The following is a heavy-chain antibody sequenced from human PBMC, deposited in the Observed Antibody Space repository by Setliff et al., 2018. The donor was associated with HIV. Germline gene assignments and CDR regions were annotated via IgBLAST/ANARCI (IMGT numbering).Heavy chain of an antibody. J-gene: IGHJ4*02. CDR2: IYYSGST. CDR3: ARGPMIARVFDY. V-gene: IGHV4-31*11. CDR1: GGSISRGGYY. D-gene: IGHD3-22*01. Sequence: KPSETLSLTCAVSGGSISRGGYYWNWIRLQPGKGLEWIGHIYYSGSTQYNPSLKSRIAISVDTSKDQFSLKVSSVTAADTAVYYCARGPMIARVFDYWGQGTLVTVSS.